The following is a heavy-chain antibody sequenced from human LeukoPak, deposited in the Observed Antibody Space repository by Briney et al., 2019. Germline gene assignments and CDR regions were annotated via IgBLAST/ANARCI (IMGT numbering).Heavy chain of an antibody. D-gene: IGHD2-2*02. J-gene: IGHJ4*02. Sequence: QSGGSLRLSCVGSEFTFSSYWMTWVRQAPGKGPEWVANIKHDGSEKFYVDSVTGRFTISRDNAKNSLYLQMNTLRAEDTAVYYCARVRYYTTGQGFDYWGQGTLVTVSS. CDR2: IKHDGSEK. CDR3: ARVRYYTTGQGFDY. V-gene: IGHV3-7*01. CDR1: EFTFSSYW.